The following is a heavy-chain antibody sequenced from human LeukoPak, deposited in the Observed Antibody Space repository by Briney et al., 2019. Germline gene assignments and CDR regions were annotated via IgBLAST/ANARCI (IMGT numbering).Heavy chain of an antibody. Sequence: ETLSLTCAVYGGSFSGYYWSWVRQAPGKGLEWVSAISGSGGSTYYADSVKGRFTISRDNSKNTLYLQMNSLRAEDTAVYYCATQPSAYYYDSSGYYYGAFDIWGQGTMVTVSS. V-gene: IGHV3-23*01. CDR3: ATQPSAYYYDSSGYYYGAFDI. D-gene: IGHD3-22*01. J-gene: IGHJ3*02. CDR2: ISGSGGST. CDR1: GGSFSGYY.